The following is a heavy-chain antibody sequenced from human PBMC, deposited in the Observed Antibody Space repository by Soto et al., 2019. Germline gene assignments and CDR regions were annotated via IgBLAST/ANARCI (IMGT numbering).Heavy chain of an antibody. J-gene: IGHJ4*02. CDR2: IYYSGST. Sequence: PSETLSLTCTVSGGSISSGGYYWSWIRQHPGKGLEWIGYIYYSGSTYYNPSLKSRVTISVDTSKNQFSLKLSSVTAAETAVYYCARVSSSPLNFDYWGQGTLVTVSS. V-gene: IGHV4-31*03. CDR1: GGSISSGGYY. CDR3: ARVSSSPLNFDY. D-gene: IGHD6-13*01.